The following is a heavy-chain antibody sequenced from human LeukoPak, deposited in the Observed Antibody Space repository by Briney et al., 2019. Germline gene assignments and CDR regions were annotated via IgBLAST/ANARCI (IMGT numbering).Heavy chain of an antibody. J-gene: IGHJ4*02. Sequence: PGGSLRLSCAASGFTFSSYAMHWVRQAPGKGLEWVAVISYDGSNKYYADSVKGRFTISRDNSKNTLYLQMNSLRAEDTAVYYCAYLTRYSYGRKGRPNFDYWGQGTLVTVSS. CDR2: ISYDGSNK. CDR1: GFTFSSYA. CDR3: AYLTRYSYGRKGRPNFDY. D-gene: IGHD5-18*01. V-gene: IGHV3-30-3*01.